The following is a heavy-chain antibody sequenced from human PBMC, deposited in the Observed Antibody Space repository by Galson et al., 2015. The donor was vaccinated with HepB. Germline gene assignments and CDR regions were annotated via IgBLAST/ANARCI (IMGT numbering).Heavy chain of an antibody. Sequence: SLRLSCAVSGFSFSDSAIGWVCQAPGRGLEWLGRIRTAAYNYATAYGASVKGRFKFSRDDSHNTAYLQMNSLKIEDTAVYYCCRLYSPYYSRPVDYWGQGTLVTVSS. J-gene: IGHJ4*02. D-gene: IGHD6-13*01. CDR3: CRLYSPYYSRPVDY. V-gene: IGHV3-73*01. CDR1: GFSFSDSA. CDR2: IRTAAYNYAT.